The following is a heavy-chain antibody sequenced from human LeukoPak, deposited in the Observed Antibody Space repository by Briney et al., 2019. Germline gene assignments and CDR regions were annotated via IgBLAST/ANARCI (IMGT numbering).Heavy chain of an antibody. Sequence: GESLKISCKGSGYSFSSYWIGWVRQMPGKGLEWMGIIYPDDSDTRYRPSFQGQVTISADKSISNAYLQWSSLKASDTAMYYRARLRGGILDYWGQGTLVSVSS. D-gene: IGHD4-23*01. CDR3: ARLRGGILDY. V-gene: IGHV5-51*01. CDR2: IYPDDSDT. CDR1: GYSFSSYW. J-gene: IGHJ4*02.